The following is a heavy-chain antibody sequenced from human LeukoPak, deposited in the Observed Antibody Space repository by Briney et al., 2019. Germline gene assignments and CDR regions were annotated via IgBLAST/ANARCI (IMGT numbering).Heavy chain of an antibody. D-gene: IGHD3-9*01. CDR3: ARDQAATNTQVRFCLD. Sequence: ASVTVSCKSSVYTFTIYGISWVRQAPGQGLEWKGCISAYNGNTNFAQKRQGRVTVTTDTSTSTAYMDLRSLRSDDTAVYYCARDQAATNTQVRFCLDWGQGTLVTVSS. V-gene: IGHV1-18*01. CDR1: VYTFTIYG. CDR2: ISAYNGNT. J-gene: IGHJ4*02.